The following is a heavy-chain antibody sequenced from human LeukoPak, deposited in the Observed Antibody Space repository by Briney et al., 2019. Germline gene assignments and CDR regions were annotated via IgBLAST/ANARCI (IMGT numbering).Heavy chain of an antibody. D-gene: IGHD4-11*01. CDR2: IWNDGSDK. V-gene: IGHV3-33*06. CDR3: AKDAQRGFDYSNSLES. CDR1: GFTFSHYA. J-gene: IGHJ4*02. Sequence: GGSLRLSCVTSGFTFSHYAMHWVRQAPGKGLEWVAVIWNDGSDKYYGDSVKGRFTISRDNAKKTVYLQMNRLRVEETAVYYCAKDAQRGFDYSNSLESWGQGALVTVSS.